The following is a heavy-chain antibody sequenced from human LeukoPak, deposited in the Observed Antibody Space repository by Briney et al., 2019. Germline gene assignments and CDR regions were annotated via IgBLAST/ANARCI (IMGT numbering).Heavy chain of an antibody. CDR3: ARDYSASGSFDY. CDR2: IKQDGSQS. CDR1: GFTFSNYW. D-gene: IGHD3-10*01. V-gene: IGHV3-7*01. Sequence: GGSLRLSCAASGFTFSNYWVNWVRQAPGKGLEWLANIKQDGSQSHYVDSVKGRFTISRDNAKNSLYLQMNTLRAEDTAVYYCARDYSASGSFDYWGRGTLVAVSS. J-gene: IGHJ4*02.